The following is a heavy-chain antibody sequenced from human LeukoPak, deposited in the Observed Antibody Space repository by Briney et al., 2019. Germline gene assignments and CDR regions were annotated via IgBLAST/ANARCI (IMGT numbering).Heavy chain of an antibody. CDR2: INQDGSQK. J-gene: IGHJ3*01. CDR3: VAGDWRGRDSFDL. V-gene: IGHV3-7*01. D-gene: IGHD2-21*02. Sequence: GGSLRLSCAASGFTFSIYWMSWVRQAPGKGLEWVANINQDGSQKYYVDSVKGRFAISRENAKNLLFLQMSSLRAEDKSVYYCVAGDWRGRDSFDLWGRGTMVTVSS. CDR1: GFTFSIYW.